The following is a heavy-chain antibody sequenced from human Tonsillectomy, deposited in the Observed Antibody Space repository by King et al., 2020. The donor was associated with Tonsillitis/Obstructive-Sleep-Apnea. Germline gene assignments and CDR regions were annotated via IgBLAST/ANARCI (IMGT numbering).Heavy chain of an antibody. J-gene: IGHJ4*02. D-gene: IGHD2-15*01. CDR1: GFTFSSYA. Sequence: VQLVESGGGVVQPGRSLRLSCAASGFTFSSYAMHWVRQAPGKGLEWVAVISYDGSNKYYADSVKGRFTISRDNSKNTLYLQMNSLRAEDTAVYYCARGHQYCSGGSCYLEHVDYWGQGTLVTVSS. CDR3: ARGHQYCSGGSCYLEHVDY. V-gene: IGHV3-30*01. CDR2: ISYDGSNK.